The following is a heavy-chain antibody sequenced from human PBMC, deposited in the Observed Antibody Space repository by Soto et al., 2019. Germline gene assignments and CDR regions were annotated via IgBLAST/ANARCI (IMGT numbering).Heavy chain of an antibody. V-gene: IGHV1-69*13. Sequence: GASVKVSCKASGGTFSSYAISWVRQAPGQGLEWMGGIIPIFGTANYAQKFQGRVTITADESTSTAYMELSSLRSEDTAVYYCARALGYCSSTSCQPRNYYYYYGMDVWGQGTTVTVSS. J-gene: IGHJ6*02. CDR3: ARALGYCSSTSCQPRNYYYYYGMDV. CDR2: IIPIFGTA. D-gene: IGHD2-2*01. CDR1: GGTFSSYA.